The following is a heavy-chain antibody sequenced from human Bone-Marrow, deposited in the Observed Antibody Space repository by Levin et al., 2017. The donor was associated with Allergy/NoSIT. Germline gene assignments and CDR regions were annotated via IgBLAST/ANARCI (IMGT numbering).Heavy chain of an antibody. CDR3: ARSHVSHGSSISY. D-gene: IGHD2-15*01. CDR2: ISAYNGNT. CDR1: GYTFTSYG. V-gene: IGHV1-18*01. Sequence: GESLKISCKASGYTFTSYGISWVRQAPGQGLEWMGWISAYNGNTNYAQKLQGRVTMTTDTSTSTAYMELRSLRSDDTAVYYCARSHVSHGSSISYWGQGTLVTVSS. J-gene: IGHJ4*02.